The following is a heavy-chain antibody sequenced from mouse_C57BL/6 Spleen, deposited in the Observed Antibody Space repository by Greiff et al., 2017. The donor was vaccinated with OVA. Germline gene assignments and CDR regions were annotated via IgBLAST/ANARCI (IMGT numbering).Heavy chain of an antibody. CDR2: ISSGGDYI. Sequence: EVHLVESGEGLVKPGGSLKLSCAASGFTFSSYAMSWVRQTPEKRLEWVAYISSGGDYIDYADTVKGRFTISRDNARNTLYLQMSSLKSEDTAMYYCTREGDPGGNYFDYWGQGTTLTVSS. J-gene: IGHJ2*01. V-gene: IGHV5-9-1*02. CDR1: GFTFSSYA. D-gene: IGHD2-13*01. CDR3: TREGDPGGNYFDY.